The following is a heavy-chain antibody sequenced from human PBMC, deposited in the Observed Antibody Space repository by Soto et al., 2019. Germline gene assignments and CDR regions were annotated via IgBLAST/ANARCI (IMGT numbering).Heavy chain of an antibody. J-gene: IGHJ6*02. D-gene: IGHD3-10*01. CDR2: IHPDSGDT. Sequence: QVQLVQSGAEVKKPGASVKVSCKASGYTFTGYYMYWVRQAPGQGLEWMGWIHPDSGDTKYAQKFQGWVTMTRDTSINTAYMELSSLKSDDTAVYYCARLNYFASGSEYYHGMDVWGQGTTVTVSS. CDR3: ARLNYFASGSEYYHGMDV. V-gene: IGHV1-2*04. CDR1: GYTFTGYY.